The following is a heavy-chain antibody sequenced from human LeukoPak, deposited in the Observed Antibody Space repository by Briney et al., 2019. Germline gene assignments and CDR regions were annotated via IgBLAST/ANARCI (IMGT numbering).Heavy chain of an antibody. J-gene: IGHJ4*02. Sequence: ASVKVSCKASGYTFTSYYMHWVRQAPGQGLEWMGIINPSGGSTSYAQKFQGRVTMTRDTSTSTVYMELSSLRAEDTAVYYCAKENCSSTSCYYYFDYWGQGILVTVSS. CDR3: AKENCSSTSCYYYFDY. CDR1: GYTFTSYY. D-gene: IGHD2-2*01. V-gene: IGHV1-46*01. CDR2: INPSGGST.